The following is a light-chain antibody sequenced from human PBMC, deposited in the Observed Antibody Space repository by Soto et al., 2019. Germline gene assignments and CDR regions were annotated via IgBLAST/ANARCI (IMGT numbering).Light chain of an antibody. J-gene: IGLJ1*01. V-gene: IGLV2-23*02. CDR3: CSYAGSSTFYG. CDR1: SSDVGSYNL. Sequence: QSVLAQPASVSGSPGQSITISCTGTSSDVGSYNLVSWYQQRPGKAPKLMIYEVSKRPSGVSNRFSGSKSGNTASLTISGLQAEDEADYYCCSYAGSSTFYGFGTGTKSPS. CDR2: EVS.